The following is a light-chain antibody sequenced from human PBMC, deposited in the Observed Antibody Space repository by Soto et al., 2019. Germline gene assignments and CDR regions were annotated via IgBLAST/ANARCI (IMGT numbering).Light chain of an antibody. V-gene: IGKV3-11*01. CDR1: QSLSSY. CDR2: DAS. J-gene: IGKJ4*01. CDR3: QQRSDWPLT. Sequence: EIVLTQSPATLSLSPGERATLSCRASQSLSSYLAWYQQKRGQAPRLLIYDASKRATGIPARFSGSGSGTDVTLSISSLEPEDFAVYYCQQRSDWPLTFGGGTKVELK.